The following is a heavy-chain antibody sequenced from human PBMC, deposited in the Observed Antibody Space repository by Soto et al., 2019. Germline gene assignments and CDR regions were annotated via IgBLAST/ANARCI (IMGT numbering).Heavy chain of an antibody. Sequence: QLVQSGPEVKKPGASVKVSCQASGYTFSSYTISWVRQAPGQGLEWLGWISPYNGNTKYTQKLQGRLIMTTDTSTSTAYMDLRSLRSDDTAVYYCARADYGVDDYWGQGTLVTVSS. J-gene: IGHJ4*02. D-gene: IGHD3-16*01. CDR3: ARADYGVDDY. CDR1: GYTFSSYT. CDR2: ISPYNGNT. V-gene: IGHV1-18*01.